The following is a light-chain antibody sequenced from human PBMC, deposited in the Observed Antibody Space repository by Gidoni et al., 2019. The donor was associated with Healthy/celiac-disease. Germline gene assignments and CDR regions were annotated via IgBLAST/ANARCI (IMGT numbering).Light chain of an antibody. CDR2: GAS. J-gene: IGKJ3*01. CDR3: QQYNNWHT. CDR1: QSVSSN. V-gene: IGKV3-15*01. Sequence: EIVMTQSPATLSVSPGERATLSCRASQSVSSNLAWYQQKPGQAPRRLIYGASTRATGIPARFSGSGSGTEFTLTISSLQSEDCAVYYCQQYNNWHTFGPGTKVDIK.